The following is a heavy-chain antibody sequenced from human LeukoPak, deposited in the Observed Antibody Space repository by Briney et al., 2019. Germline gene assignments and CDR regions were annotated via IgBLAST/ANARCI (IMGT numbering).Heavy chain of an antibody. J-gene: IGHJ5*02. CDR3: ATVLVPAAIRNNWFDP. CDR2: IIPIFGTA. V-gene: IGHV1-69*01. CDR1: GGTFNSYA. Sequence: ASVKVSCKASGGTFNSYAMSWGRQAPGQGVEGRGGIIPIFGTAKYAQKFQGRVTITADESPSTAYIELSSLRSDDTAVSYCATVLVPAAIRNNWFDPWGQGTLVTVSS. D-gene: IGHD2-2*02.